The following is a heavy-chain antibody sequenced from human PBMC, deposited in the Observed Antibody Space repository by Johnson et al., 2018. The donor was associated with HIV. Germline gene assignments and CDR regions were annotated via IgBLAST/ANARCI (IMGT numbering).Heavy chain of an antibody. CDR1: GITVSSSY. D-gene: IGHD3-22*01. Sequence: VLLVESGGGVVQPGRSLRLSCAASGITVSSSYMSWVRQAPGKGLEWVPVIYSGGNTYYADSVRGRLTISRDNSKNSLYLQMNSLRAGDTAVYYCTRVARGDSSGHDAFDIWGQGTMVTVSS. V-gene: IGHV3-66*01. J-gene: IGHJ3*02. CDR2: IYSGGNT. CDR3: TRVARGDSSGHDAFDI.